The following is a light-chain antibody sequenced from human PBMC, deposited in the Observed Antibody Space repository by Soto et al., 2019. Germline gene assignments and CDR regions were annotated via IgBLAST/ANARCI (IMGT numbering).Light chain of an antibody. V-gene: IGKV3-15*01. CDR3: QQYNNWPPRGT. Sequence: EIVMTQSPATLSVSPGERATLSCRASQSVSSNLAWYQQKPGQAPRLLIYGASTRATGIPARFSGSGSGTEFTLTISRLQSEDFAVYYCQQYNNWPPRGTFGQGTKLEIK. CDR1: QSVSSN. CDR2: GAS. J-gene: IGKJ2*02.